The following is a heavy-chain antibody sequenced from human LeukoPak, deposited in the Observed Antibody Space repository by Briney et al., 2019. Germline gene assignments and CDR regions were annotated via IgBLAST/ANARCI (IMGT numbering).Heavy chain of an antibody. Sequence: GGSLRLSCATFGFTFGPYWMNWVRQAPGKGLEWVANINPDGSETYYLDSVKGRFTIARDNVKNSLYLLMDSLRADGTAVYYCGRWGIEAAIDYWGQGTLVTVSS. V-gene: IGHV3-7*01. CDR3: GRWGIEAAIDY. J-gene: IGHJ4*02. CDR2: INPDGSET. CDR1: GFTFGPYW. D-gene: IGHD2-2*01.